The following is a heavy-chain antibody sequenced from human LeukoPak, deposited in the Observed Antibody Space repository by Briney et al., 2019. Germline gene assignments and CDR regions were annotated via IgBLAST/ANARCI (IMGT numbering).Heavy chain of an antibody. CDR1: GFTFSSYW. CDR3: ARGRNYYYYMDV. CDR2: IKQDGSVQ. Sequence: PGGSLRLSCAASGFTFSSYWMSWVRQAPGKGLEWVANIKQDGSVQYYVDSVKGRFTISRDNSKNTLYLQMNSLRAEDTAVYYCARGRNYYYYMDVWGKGTTVTVSS. J-gene: IGHJ6*03. V-gene: IGHV3-7*01.